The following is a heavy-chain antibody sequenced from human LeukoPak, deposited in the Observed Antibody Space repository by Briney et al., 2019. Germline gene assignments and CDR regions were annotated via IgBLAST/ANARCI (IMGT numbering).Heavy chain of an antibody. CDR2: INHSGST. Sequence: PSETLSLTCAVYGGSFSGYYWSWIRQPPGKGLEGIGEINHSGSTNYKPSLKSRVTISVDTSKNQFSLKLSSVTAADTAVYYCARGRGLAWGQGTLVTVSS. CDR3: ARGRGLA. D-gene: IGHD1-26*01. J-gene: IGHJ5*02. V-gene: IGHV4-34*01. CDR1: GGSFSGYY.